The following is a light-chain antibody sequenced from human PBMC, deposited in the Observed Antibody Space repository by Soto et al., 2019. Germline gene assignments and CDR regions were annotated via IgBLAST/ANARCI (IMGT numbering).Light chain of an antibody. V-gene: IGLV1-44*01. CDR2: SNN. CDR3: AAWDDSLNAYV. CDR1: SSNIGSNT. Sequence: QLVLTQPPSASGTPGRRVTISCSGSSSNIGSNTVNWYQQLPGTAPKLLIYSNNERPSGVPDRFSGSKSGTSASLAISGLQSEDEADFYCAAWDDSLNAYVIGTGTKVTVL. J-gene: IGLJ1*01.